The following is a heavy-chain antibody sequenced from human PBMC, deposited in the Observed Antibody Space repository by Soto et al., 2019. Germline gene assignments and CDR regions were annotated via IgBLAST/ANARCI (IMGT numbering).Heavy chain of an antibody. CDR1: GFTFSSNA. D-gene: IGHD7-27*01. CDR2: ISGGGGTT. CDR3: AKGSGPTWDQYGMDA. V-gene: IGHV3-23*01. J-gene: IGHJ6*02. Sequence: GGSLRLSCAASGFTFSSNAISWVRQAPGKGLEWVSVISGGGGTTYYADSVKGRFTISRDNSKNTLFLQMNSLRAEDTALYYCAKGSGPTWDQYGMDAWGQGTTVTVSS.